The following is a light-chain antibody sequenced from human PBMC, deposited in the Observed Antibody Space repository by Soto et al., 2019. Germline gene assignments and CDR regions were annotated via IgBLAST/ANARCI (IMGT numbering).Light chain of an antibody. V-gene: IGKV3-20*01. J-gene: IGKJ3*01. CDR2: AAS. CDR1: QSVSSSY. Sequence: EIVLTQSPGTLSLSPGERATLSCRASQSVSSSYLAWYQQKPGQAPRLLIYAASSRATGIPDRFSGSGSGTDFTLTISRLEPEDFAVYYCQHYGSSPLTFGPGTKVDIK. CDR3: QHYGSSPLT.